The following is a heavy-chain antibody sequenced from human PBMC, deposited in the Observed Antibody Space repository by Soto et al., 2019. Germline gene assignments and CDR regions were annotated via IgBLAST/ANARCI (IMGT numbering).Heavy chain of an antibody. J-gene: IGHJ4*02. Sequence: PGGSLRLSCAASGFPFSSYCMSWVRPAPGKGLEWVANIKQDGSEKYYVDSVKGRFTISRDNAKNSLYLQMNSLGAEDTAVYYCAREKLLWFGDTTFDYWGQGTLVTVSS. V-gene: IGHV3-7*01. D-gene: IGHD3-10*01. CDR2: IKQDGSEK. CDR3: AREKLLWFGDTTFDY. CDR1: GFPFSSYC.